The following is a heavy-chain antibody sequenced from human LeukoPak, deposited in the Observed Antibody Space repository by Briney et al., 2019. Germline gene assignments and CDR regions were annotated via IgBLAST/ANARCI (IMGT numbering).Heavy chain of an antibody. CDR2: INAGNGNT. V-gene: IGHV1-3*01. J-gene: IGHJ6*02. D-gene: IGHD3-3*01. Sequence: ASVKVSCKASGYTFTSYAMHWVRQAPGQRLEWMGWINAGNGNTKYSQKFQGRVTITRDTSASTAYMELSSLRSEDTAVYYCARGGNTIFGVVNNKDHYGMDVWGQGTKVNVSS. CDR1: GYTFTSYA. CDR3: ARGGNTIFGVVNNKDHYGMDV.